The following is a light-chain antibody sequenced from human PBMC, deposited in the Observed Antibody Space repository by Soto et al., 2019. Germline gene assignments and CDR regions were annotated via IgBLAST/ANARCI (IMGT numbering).Light chain of an antibody. CDR1: KLGDKF. Sequence: SYELTQPPSGSVSPGQTASITCSGDKLGDKFASWYQQKPGQSPVLVIYQDTKRPSGIPERFSGSNSGNTATLTISGTQATDEADYSCQAWDITTVIFGGGTKLTVL. CDR3: QAWDITTVI. J-gene: IGLJ2*01. CDR2: QDT. V-gene: IGLV3-1*01.